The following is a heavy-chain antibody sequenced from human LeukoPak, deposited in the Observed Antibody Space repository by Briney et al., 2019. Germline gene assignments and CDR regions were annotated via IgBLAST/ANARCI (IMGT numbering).Heavy chain of an antibody. Sequence: SQTLTLTCAISGDSVSSNSAAWNWIRQSPSRGLEWLGRTYYRSKWYNDYAVSVKSRITINPDTSKNQFSLQLNSVTPEDTAVYYCARDKESGRRRGPYFDYWGQGTLVTVSS. V-gene: IGHV6-1*01. CDR2: TYYRSKWYN. J-gene: IGHJ4*02. CDR3: ARDKESGRRRGPYFDY. D-gene: IGHD3-3*01. CDR1: GDSVSSNSAA.